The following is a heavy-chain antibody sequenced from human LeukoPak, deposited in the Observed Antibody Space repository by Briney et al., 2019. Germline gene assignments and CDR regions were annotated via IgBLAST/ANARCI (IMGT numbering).Heavy chain of an antibody. V-gene: IGHV4-30-4*08. J-gene: IGHJ3*02. Sequence: SETLSLTCTVSGGSISSGDYYWSWIRQPPGKGLEWIGYIYYSGSTYYNPSLKSRVTISVDTSKNQFSLKLSSVTAADTAVYYCATTGYCSSTSCYDLAFDIWGQGTMVTVSS. D-gene: IGHD2-2*03. CDR1: GGSISSGDYY. CDR2: IYYSGST. CDR3: ATTGYCSSTSCYDLAFDI.